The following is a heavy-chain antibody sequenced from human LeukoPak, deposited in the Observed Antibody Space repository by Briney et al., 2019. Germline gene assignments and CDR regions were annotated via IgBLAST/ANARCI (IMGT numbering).Heavy chain of an antibody. CDR1: GYTFTSYD. V-gene: IGHV1-8*01. D-gene: IGHD5-12*01. Sequence: ASVKVSCKASGYTFTSYDINWVRQATGQGLEWMGWMNPNSGNTGYAQKFQGRVTMTRNTSISTAYMELSSLRSEDTAVYYCAAEAQYSGYDYLYYYYGMDVWGQGTTVTVSS. J-gene: IGHJ6*02. CDR2: MNPNSGNT. CDR3: AAEAQYSGYDYLYYYYGMDV.